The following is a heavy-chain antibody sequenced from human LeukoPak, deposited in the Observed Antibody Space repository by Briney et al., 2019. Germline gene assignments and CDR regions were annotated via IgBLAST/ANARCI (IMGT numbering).Heavy chain of an antibody. CDR1: GYTFTSYY. V-gene: IGHV1-46*01. D-gene: IGHD2-2*01. J-gene: IGHJ3*02. Sequence: GASVKVSCKASGYTFTSYYMHWVRQAPGQGLEWMGIINPSGGSTSYAQKFQGRVTMTRDTSTSTVYMELSSLRSEDTAVYYCARDRCSSTSCYGANDAFDIWGQGTMVTVSS. CDR2: INPSGGST. CDR3: ARDRCSSTSCYGANDAFDI.